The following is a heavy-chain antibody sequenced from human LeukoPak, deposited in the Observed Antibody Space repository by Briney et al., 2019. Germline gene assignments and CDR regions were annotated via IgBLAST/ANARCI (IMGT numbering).Heavy chain of an antibody. V-gene: IGHV3-66*01. Sequence: HPGGSLRLSCAASGFTFDDYGMSWVRQAPGKGLEWVSVIYSGGSTYYADSVKGRFTISRDNSKNTLYLQMNSLRAEDTAVYYCARDKPPGSGYCSGGSCYAYGMDVWGQGTTVTVSS. CDR1: GFTFDDYG. CDR3: ARDKPPGSGYCSGGSCYAYGMDV. CDR2: IYSGGST. D-gene: IGHD2-15*01. J-gene: IGHJ6*02.